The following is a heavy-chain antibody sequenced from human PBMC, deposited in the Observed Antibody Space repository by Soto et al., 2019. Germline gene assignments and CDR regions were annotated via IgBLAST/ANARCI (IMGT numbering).Heavy chain of an antibody. CDR3: ARGVTIFGVVKGMDV. V-gene: IGHV4-39*07. J-gene: IGHJ6*02. CDR2: VHYTGST. D-gene: IGHD3-3*01. CDR1: DGSISRSTFY. Sequence: SETLSLTCTVSDGSISRSTFYWGWIRQPPGKGLEWIGSVHYTGSTYYNPSLKSRVTISIDSSKNQLSLKLSSVTAADTAVYYCARGVTIFGVVKGMDVWGQGTTVTVSS.